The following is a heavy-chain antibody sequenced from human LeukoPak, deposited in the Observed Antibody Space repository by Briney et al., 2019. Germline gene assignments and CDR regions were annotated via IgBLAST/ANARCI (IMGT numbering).Heavy chain of an antibody. CDR2: ISSSSSYI. J-gene: IGHJ4*02. CDR3: ARVPYYYDSSGYYNGGFDY. V-gene: IGHV3-21*01. Sequence: GGSLRLSCAASGFTFSSYSMNWVRQAPGKGLEWVSSISSSSSYIYYADSVKGRFTISRDNAKNSLYLQMNSLRAEDTAVYYCARVPYYYDSSGYYNGGFDYWGQGTLVTVSS. CDR1: GFTFSSYS. D-gene: IGHD3-22*01.